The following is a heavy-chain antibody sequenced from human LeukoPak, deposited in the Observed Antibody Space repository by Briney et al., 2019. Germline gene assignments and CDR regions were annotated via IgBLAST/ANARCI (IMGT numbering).Heavy chain of an antibody. CDR1: GRSISSYY. CDR3: ASRYTNSWFFDY. V-gene: IGHV4-59*08. Sequence: SETLSLTCTVSGRSISSYYWSWTRQPPGKGLEWLGYIYYTGNSNYNPSLESPVTMSLDTSTNQFSLRLSSVTAADTAVYYCASRYTNSWFFDYWGQGALVTVSS. CDR2: IYYTGNS. J-gene: IGHJ4*02. D-gene: IGHD2-2*02.